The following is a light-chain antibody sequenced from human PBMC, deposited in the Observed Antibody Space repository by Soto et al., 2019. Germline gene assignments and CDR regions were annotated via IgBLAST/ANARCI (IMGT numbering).Light chain of an antibody. CDR1: SSDVGGHNY. CDR2: EVS. V-gene: IGLV2-8*01. CDR3: SSYGGSNNLFV. J-gene: IGLJ1*01. Sequence: QSVLAQPPSASGSPGQSVTISFTGTSSDVGGHNYVSWYQQHPGKAPKVMIYEVSKRPSGVPDRFSGSKSGNTASLTVSGLQAEDEADYYCSSYGGSNNLFVFGTGTKV.